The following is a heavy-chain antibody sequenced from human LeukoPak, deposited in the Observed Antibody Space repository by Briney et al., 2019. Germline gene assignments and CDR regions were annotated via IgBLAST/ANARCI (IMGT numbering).Heavy chain of an antibody. CDR2: IYYSGST. Sequence: SETLSLTCTVSGGSISSYYWSWIRQPPGKGLEWIGYIYYSGSTNYNPSLKSRVTISVDTSKNQFSLKLSSVTAADTAVYYCARGSIFGVVIGEIDYWGQGTLVTVSS. CDR1: GGSISSYY. CDR3: ARGSIFGVVIGEIDY. J-gene: IGHJ4*02. V-gene: IGHV4-59*01. D-gene: IGHD3-3*01.